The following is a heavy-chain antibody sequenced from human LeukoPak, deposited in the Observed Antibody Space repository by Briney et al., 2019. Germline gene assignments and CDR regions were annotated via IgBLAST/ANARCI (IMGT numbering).Heavy chain of an antibody. CDR2: IYYSGRT. J-gene: IGHJ4*02. CDR3: ARRAYGSSSFDY. CDR1: GGSVSSGSYF. D-gene: IGHD6-6*01. Sequence: SETLSLTCTVSGGSVSSGSYFWGWIRQPPGKGLEWIGIIYYSGRTYFNPSLKSRVTISVDTSKNQFSLKLSSVTAADTAVYYCARRAYGSSSFDYWGQGTLVTVSS. V-gene: IGHV4-39*01.